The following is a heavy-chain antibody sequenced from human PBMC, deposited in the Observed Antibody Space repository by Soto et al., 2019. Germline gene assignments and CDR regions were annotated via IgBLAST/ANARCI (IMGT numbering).Heavy chain of an antibody. Sequence: SETLSLTCAVSGDSIRSNNRWSWVRQPPGKGLEWIGEIYHVGRTNYNPSLKSRVSISVDKSKKQFSLKLTSVTAADTAVYYCARDRFHGAFDNWGQGILVTVS. CDR2: IYHVGRT. J-gene: IGHJ4*02. V-gene: IGHV4-4*02. CDR1: GDSIRSNNR. CDR3: ARDRFHGAFDN. D-gene: IGHD2-8*01.